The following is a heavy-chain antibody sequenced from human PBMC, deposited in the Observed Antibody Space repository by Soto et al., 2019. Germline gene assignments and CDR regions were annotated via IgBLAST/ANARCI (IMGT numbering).Heavy chain of an antibody. CDR1: GFTFSSYA. CDR3: ASGLEEDYYHYYMDV. Sequence: GGSLRLSCAASGFTFSSYAMSWVGQAPGKGLEWVSAISGSGGSTYYADSVEGRFTISRDNSKNTLYLQMNSLRAEDTAIYYCASGLEEDYYHYYMDVWGKGTTVTGS. CDR2: ISGSGGST. D-gene: IGHD1-1*01. J-gene: IGHJ6*03. V-gene: IGHV3-23*01.